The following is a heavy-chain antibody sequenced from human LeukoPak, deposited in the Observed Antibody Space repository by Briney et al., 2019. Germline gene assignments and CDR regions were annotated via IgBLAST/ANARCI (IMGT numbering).Heavy chain of an antibody. CDR2: INHSGST. Sequence: SETLSLTCAVYGGSFSGYYWSWIRQPPGKGLEWIGEINHSGSTNYNPSLKSRVTISVDTSKNQFPLKLSSVTAADTAVYYCARDGRRMAIDYWGQGTLVTVSS. CDR1: GGSFSGYY. CDR3: ARDGRRMAIDY. J-gene: IGHJ4*02. D-gene: IGHD5-24*01. V-gene: IGHV4-34*01.